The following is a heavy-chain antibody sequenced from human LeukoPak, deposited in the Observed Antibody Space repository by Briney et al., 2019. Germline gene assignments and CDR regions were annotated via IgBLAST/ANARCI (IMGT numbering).Heavy chain of an antibody. V-gene: IGHV4-59*12. D-gene: IGHD2-21*01. CDR3: ARLFYVRAFDI. J-gene: IGHJ3*02. Sequence: SETLSLTCTVSGGSISIYYWSWIRQPPGKGLEWIGYISYSGTADYNPSLKSRVTISVDTSKNQFSLKLSSVTAADTAVYYCARLFYVRAFDIWGQGTMVTVSS. CDR2: ISYSGTA. CDR1: GGSISIYY.